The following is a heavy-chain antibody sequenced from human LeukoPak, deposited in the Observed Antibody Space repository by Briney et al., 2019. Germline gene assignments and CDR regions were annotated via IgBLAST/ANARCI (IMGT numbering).Heavy chain of an antibody. V-gene: IGHV3-23*01. D-gene: IGHD3-22*01. CDR2: ISGSGGST. CDR1: GFTFSSYA. CDR3: AKGRDYYNSSGYGGDY. J-gene: IGHJ4*02. Sequence: GGSLRLSCAASGFTFSSYAMSWVRQAPGKGLEWVSAISGSGGSTYYADSVKGRFTIPRDNSKNTLYLQMNSLRAEDTAVYYCAKGRDYYNSSGYGGDYWGQGTLVTVSS.